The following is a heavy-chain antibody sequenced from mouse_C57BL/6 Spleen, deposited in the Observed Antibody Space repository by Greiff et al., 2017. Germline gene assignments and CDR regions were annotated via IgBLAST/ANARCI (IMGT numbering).Heavy chain of an antibody. J-gene: IGHJ4*01. CDR2: ISDGGSYT. Sequence: EVKVVESGGGLVKPGGSLKLSCAASGFTFSSYAMSWVRQTPEKRLEWVATISDGGSYTYYPDNVKGRFTISRDNAKNNLYLQMSHLKSEDTAMYYCAYSNYDYAMDYWGQGTSVTVSS. D-gene: IGHD2-5*01. CDR3: AYSNYDYAMDY. CDR1: GFTFSSYA. V-gene: IGHV5-4*03.